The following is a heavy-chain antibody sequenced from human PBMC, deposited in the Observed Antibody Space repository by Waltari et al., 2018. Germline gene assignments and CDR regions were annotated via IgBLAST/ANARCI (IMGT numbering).Heavy chain of an antibody. V-gene: IGHV4-39*01. CDR3: ARQLWSGYFARCDY. D-gene: IGHD3-3*01. CDR1: SDAITNGRYS. J-gene: IGHJ4*02. CDR2: IYSTACT. Sequence: QLQESGPGLVKPSETLSLTCAASSDAITNGRYSWAWIRQPPGQGLEWIGTIYSTACTSHNPSLKSRVITSQHRSTNQVSRKLISAGAADPAVYYCARQLWSGYFARCDYWGQGTAVTVSS.